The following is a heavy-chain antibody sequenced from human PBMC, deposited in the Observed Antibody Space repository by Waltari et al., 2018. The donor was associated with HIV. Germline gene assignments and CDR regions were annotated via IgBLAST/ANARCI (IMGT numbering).Heavy chain of an antibody. V-gene: IGHV3-21*02. CDR1: GFIFNTYS. J-gene: IGHJ5*02. Sequence: EVQLVESGGGPVKPGESLRLSCVTSGFIFNTYSMNWVRQAPGKGGGWGSAIGSSGNFKRYADAVKGRFTISRDNAENALYLQRNGLRAEDTAIYYCARDSRGSTWSLNWFDPWGQGTLVTVSS. CDR2: IGSSGNFK. D-gene: IGHD6-6*01. CDR3: ARDSRGSTWSLNWFDP.